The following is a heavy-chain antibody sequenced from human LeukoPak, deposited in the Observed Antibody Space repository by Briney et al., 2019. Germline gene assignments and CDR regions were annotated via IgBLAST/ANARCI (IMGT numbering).Heavy chain of an antibody. Sequence: PGGSLRLSCAASGFTFGTYAMSWVRQAPGKGLEWVSAISAGGATIYYADSVKGRFTVSRDNSKNTLYLQINSLRAEDTAVYYCAKDSGGTNFYYYYYMDVWGKGTTVTVSS. V-gene: IGHV3-23*01. J-gene: IGHJ6*03. CDR3: AKDSGGTNFYYYYYMDV. D-gene: IGHD1-26*01. CDR2: ISAGGATI. CDR1: GFTFGTYA.